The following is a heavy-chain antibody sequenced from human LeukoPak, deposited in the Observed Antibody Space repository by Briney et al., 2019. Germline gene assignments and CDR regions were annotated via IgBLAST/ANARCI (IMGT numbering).Heavy chain of an antibody. D-gene: IGHD6-19*01. V-gene: IGHV3-49*03. Sequence: GGSLRLSCTASGFTFGDYAMSWFRQAPGKGLEWVGFIRSKAYGGTTEYAASVKGRFTISRDDSKSIAYLQMNSLKTEDTAVYYCTRDSSSGWYWFDPWGQGTLVTVSS. CDR1: GFTFGDYA. J-gene: IGHJ5*02. CDR3: TRDSSSGWYWFDP. CDR2: IRSKAYGGTT.